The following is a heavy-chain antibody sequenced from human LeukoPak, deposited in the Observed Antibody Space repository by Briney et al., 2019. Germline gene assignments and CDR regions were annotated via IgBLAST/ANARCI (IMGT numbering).Heavy chain of an antibody. Sequence: SQTLSLTCAISGDRVSNKRATWIWIRQSPSRGLEYLGRTYYRSEWYSEYAVSVRSRLTINPDTSKNQFSLHLNSVTPEDTAVYYCARVPTLGAFDLWGPGTMVTVSS. V-gene: IGHV6-1*01. J-gene: IGHJ3*01. CDR1: GDRVSNKRAT. CDR2: TYYRSEWYS. CDR3: ARVPTLGAFDL.